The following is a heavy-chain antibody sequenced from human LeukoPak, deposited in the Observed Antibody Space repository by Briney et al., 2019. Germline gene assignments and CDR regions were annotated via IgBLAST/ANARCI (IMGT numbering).Heavy chain of an antibody. J-gene: IGHJ4*02. V-gene: IGHV1-2*04. Sequence: ASVKVSCKASGYTFTGYCMHWVRQAPGQGLEWMGWINPNSGGTNYAQKFQGWVTMTRDTSISTAYMELSRLRSDDTAVYYCARGSVRGVIITPPFDYWGQGTLVTVSS. CDR2: INPNSGGT. D-gene: IGHD3-10*01. CDR1: GYTFTGYC. CDR3: ARGSVRGVIITPPFDY.